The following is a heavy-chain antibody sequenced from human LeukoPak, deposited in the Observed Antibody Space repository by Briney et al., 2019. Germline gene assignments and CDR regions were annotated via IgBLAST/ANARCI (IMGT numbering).Heavy chain of an antibody. CDR1: GFTFSSYA. J-gene: IGHJ3*02. D-gene: IGHD3-9*01. CDR2: ISYDGSNK. Sequence: GGSLRLSCAASGFTFSSYAMHWVRQAPGKGLEWVAVISYDGSNKYYADSVKGRSTISRDNSKNTLYLQMNSLRAEDTAVYYCARATIRYFDWLSAFDIWGQGTMVTVPS. CDR3: ARATIRYFDWLSAFDI. V-gene: IGHV3-30-3*01.